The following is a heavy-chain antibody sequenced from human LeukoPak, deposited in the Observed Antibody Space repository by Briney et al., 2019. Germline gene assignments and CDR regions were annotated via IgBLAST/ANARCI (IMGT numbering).Heavy chain of an antibody. CDR1: GFTFSNYG. V-gene: IGHV3-30*02. J-gene: IGHJ4*02. CDR2: AEFDGIKR. D-gene: IGHD3-22*01. CDR3: ARDGRNYYDRSGYYSALAY. Sequence: GGSLRPSCAASGFTFSNYGMHWVRQAPGKGLEWVAFAEFDGIKRYYADSVKGRFSIYRDNTKDTLYLQMNSLRADDTAVYYCARDGRNYYDRSGYYSALAYWGQGTLVTVSS.